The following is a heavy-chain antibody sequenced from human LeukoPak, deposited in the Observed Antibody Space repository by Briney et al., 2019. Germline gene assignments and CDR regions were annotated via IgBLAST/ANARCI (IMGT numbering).Heavy chain of an antibody. CDR1: GYTFTAYY. CDR3: ARMRLSETSAYEERFFPY. Sequence: ASVKVSCKASGYTFTAYYMHWVRQAPGQGPEWVGWINPNSGGTNYAQKFQGRVTMTRDTSINTAYMEMSRLRSADTAIYYCARMRLSETSAYEERFFPYGGQGTLVTASS. V-gene: IGHV1-2*02. CDR2: INPNSGGT. J-gene: IGHJ4*02. D-gene: IGHD5-12*01.